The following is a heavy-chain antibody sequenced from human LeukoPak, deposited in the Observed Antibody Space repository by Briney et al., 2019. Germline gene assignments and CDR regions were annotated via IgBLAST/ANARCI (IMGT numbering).Heavy chain of an antibody. D-gene: IGHD1-26*01. CDR3: AGPRGGELQPKI. CDR2: ILRSGSI. V-gene: IGHV4-39*01. Sequence: SETLSHTCTVSGGSTSRSIYSWVWIRQPPGKGLEWIGRILRSGSIYYNPSLKSRITMSVGTSNNQFSLNLNSVTASDTAVYYCAGPRGGELQPKIWGQGTLVTVSS. CDR1: GGSTSRSIYS. J-gene: IGHJ4*02.